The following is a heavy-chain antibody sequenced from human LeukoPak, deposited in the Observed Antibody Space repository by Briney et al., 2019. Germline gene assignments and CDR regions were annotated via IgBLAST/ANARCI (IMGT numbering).Heavy chain of an antibody. CDR3: AKRGDGPNYDY. J-gene: IGHJ4*02. CDR2: IDGGSASI. D-gene: IGHD5-24*01. V-gene: IGHV3-23*01. Sequence: TGGSLRLSCAASGFTFGTYSMSWVRQAPGKGLEWVSAIDGGSASIYYADSVKGRFTISRDNSKNTLYLQMNSLRAEDTAVYYCAKRGDGPNYDYWGQGTLVTASS. CDR1: GFTFGTYS.